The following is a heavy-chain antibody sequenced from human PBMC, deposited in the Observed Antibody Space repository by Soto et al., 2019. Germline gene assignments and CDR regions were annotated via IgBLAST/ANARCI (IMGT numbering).Heavy chain of an antibody. CDR2: IYPGDSDT. Sequence: RESLKISCKGSGYTFTNYWIGWVRQMPGKGLEWMGIIYPGDSDTKYNPSFQGHTTISADKTITTTYLRWTSLKASDTAIYCCAATIFYYGMDVWGQGTTVTVSS. D-gene: IGHD3-3*01. J-gene: IGHJ6*02. CDR3: AATIFYYGMDV. V-gene: IGHV5-51*01. CDR1: GYTFTNYW.